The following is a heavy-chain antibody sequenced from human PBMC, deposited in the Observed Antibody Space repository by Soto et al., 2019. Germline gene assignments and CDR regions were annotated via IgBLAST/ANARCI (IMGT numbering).Heavy chain of an antibody. CDR2: IKSKTDGGTT. Sequence: GGSLRLSCAAAGFTFSSYAMSWVRQAPGKGLEWVGRIKSKTDGGTTDYAAPVKGRFTMSRDHSKNSLYLQMNTPKTENTAVYYCTTVGCGSSRYYYGMDVWGQGTTVTVSS. CDR3: TTVGCGSSRYYYGMDV. V-gene: IGHV3-15*01. D-gene: IGHD6-13*01. J-gene: IGHJ6*02. CDR1: GFTFSSYA.